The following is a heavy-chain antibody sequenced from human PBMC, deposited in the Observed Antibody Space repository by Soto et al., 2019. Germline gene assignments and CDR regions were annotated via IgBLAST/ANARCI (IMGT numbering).Heavy chain of an antibody. CDR2: IIPIFGTA. Sequence: ASVKVSCKASGGTFSSYAISWVRQAPGQGLEWMGGIIPIFGTANYAQKFQGRVTITADESTSTAYMELSSLRSEGTAVYYCARQAHEPAAIYYYGMDVWGQGTTVTVSS. D-gene: IGHD2-2*01. CDR3: ARQAHEPAAIYYYGMDV. J-gene: IGHJ6*02. V-gene: IGHV1-69*13. CDR1: GGTFSSYA.